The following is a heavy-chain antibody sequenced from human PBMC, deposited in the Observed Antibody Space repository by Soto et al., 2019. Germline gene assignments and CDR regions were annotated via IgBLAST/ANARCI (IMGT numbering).Heavy chain of an antibody. CDR3: TRGGSLYDRTKGDY. Sequence: EVQLLESGGDLVQPGGSLRLSCVASGITFGSRAMSWVRQAPGEGLEWVSTITYTGGDTKYADSVRGRFTMSRDNSKNSLFLQMNRLGVEDTAVYSCTRGGSLYDRTKGDYWGPGTQVTVSS. CDR2: ITYTGGDT. V-gene: IGHV3-23*01. J-gene: IGHJ4*02. CDR1: GITFGSRA. D-gene: IGHD3-16*01.